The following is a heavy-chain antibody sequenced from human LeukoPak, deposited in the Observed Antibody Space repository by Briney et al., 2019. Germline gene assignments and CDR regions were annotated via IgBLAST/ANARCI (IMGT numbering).Heavy chain of an antibody. CDR1: GGSISSGGYY. V-gene: IGHV4-61*02. Sequence: PSQTLSLTCTVSGGSISSGGYYWSWIRQPAGKGLEYLGRIYSTGSTNYNPSLRSRVTISVDTSKNHFSLKLSSVTAADTAVYYCARRRGYSYGVFDLWGRGTLVTVSS. CDR3: ARRRGYSYGVFDL. D-gene: IGHD5-18*01. CDR2: IYSTGST. J-gene: IGHJ2*01.